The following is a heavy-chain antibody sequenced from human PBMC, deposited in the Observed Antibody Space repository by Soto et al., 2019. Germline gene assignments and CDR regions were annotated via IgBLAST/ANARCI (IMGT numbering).Heavy chain of an antibody. CDR1: GGTFSSYA. J-gene: IGHJ6*02. CDR3: ARVTHGRDSYYYYGMDV. D-gene: IGHD2-15*01. V-gene: IGHV1-69*06. CDR2: IIPIFGTA. Sequence: SVKVSCKASGGTFSSYAISWVRQAPGQGLEWMGGIIPIFGTANYAQKFQGRVTITADKSTSTAYMELSSLRSEDTAVYYCARVTHGRDSYYYYGMDVWGQGXTVTVSS.